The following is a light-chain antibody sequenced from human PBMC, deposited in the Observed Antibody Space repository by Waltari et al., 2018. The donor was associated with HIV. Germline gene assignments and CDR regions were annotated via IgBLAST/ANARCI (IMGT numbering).Light chain of an antibody. J-gene: IGKJ1*01. V-gene: IGKV3-15*01. CDR2: GPS. CDR1: QSVRTN. Sequence: EVVMTQSPETLSVSPGGRATLCCRASQSVRTNFAWYQQKPGKAPRLLIYGPSNRVTGVPDRFSGSGSGTEFNLTISSLQSEDFATYYCHQYDNWPAGTFGPGTRVESK. CDR3: HQYDNWPAGT.